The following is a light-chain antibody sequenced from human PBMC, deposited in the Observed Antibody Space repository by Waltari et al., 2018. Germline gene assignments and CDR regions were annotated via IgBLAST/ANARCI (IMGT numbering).Light chain of an antibody. Sequence: RATLSFRTRQSVGTYLAWYQQRPGQSSRLLIYDASYRATGIPARFSGSGAETDFTLTISSLQPEDFAVYYCQQRRNWPLTCGGGTRVEI. CDR2: DAS. CDR1: QSVGTY. CDR3: QQRRNWPLT. J-gene: IGKJ4*01. V-gene: IGKV3-11*01.